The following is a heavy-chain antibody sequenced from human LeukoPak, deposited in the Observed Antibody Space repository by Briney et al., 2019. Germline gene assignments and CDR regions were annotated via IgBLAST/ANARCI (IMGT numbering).Heavy chain of an antibody. CDR1: GGSISSSNW. V-gene: IGHV4-4*02. D-gene: IGHD3-16*02. J-gene: IGHJ4*02. CDR3: ARGRGYDYVWGSYRSRYFDY. Sequence: SETLSLTCAVSGGSISSSNWWGWVRQPPGKGLEWIGEIYHSGSTNYNPSLKSRVTISVDTSKNQFSLKLSSVTAADTAVYYCARGRGYDYVWGSYRSRYFDYWGQGTLVTVSS. CDR2: IYHSGST.